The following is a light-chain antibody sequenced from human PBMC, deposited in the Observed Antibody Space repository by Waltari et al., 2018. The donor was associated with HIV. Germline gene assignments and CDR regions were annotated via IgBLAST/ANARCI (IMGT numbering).Light chain of an antibody. Sequence: DIQLTQSPSSLSASVGDRVTITCRASQGITNAVDWYQQKPGKAPKLLLYAASRLESGVPSRFSGSGSGTDYSLTISSLQPEDFAIDYCQQYYITPPTTFGQGTKVEIK. CDR3: QQYYITPPTT. V-gene: IGKV1-NL1*01. CDR1: QGITNA. J-gene: IGKJ1*01. CDR2: AAS.